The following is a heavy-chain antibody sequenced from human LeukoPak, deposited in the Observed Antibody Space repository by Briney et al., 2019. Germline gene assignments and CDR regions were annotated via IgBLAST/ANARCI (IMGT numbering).Heavy chain of an antibody. CDR3: ARNDDSSGYYPSNFQH. V-gene: IGHV1-69*05. J-gene: IGHJ1*01. D-gene: IGHD3-22*01. CDR2: IIAIFGKA. CDR1: GGTLSSYA. Sequence: SVKVSCKDSGGTLSSYAISCGRPAPRRGDGRMGRIIAIFGKANYAQKFQGRVTITRDESTSTAYMELSSLRSEDTAVYYCARNDDSSGYYPSNFQHWGQGTLVTVSS.